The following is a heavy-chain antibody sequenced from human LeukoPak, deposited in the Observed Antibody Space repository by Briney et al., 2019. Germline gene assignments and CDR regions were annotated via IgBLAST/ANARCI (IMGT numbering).Heavy chain of an antibody. D-gene: IGHD6-13*01. CDR3: ASGPSGAAAAKTGVDY. CDR2: INHSGST. J-gene: IGHJ4*02. V-gene: IGHV4-34*01. Sequence: SETLSLTCAVYGGSFSGYYWSWIRQPPGKGLEWIGEINHSGSTNYNPSLKSRVTISVDTSKNQFSLKLSSVTAADTAVYYCASGPSGAAAAKTGVDYWGQGTLVTVSS. CDR1: GGSFSGYY.